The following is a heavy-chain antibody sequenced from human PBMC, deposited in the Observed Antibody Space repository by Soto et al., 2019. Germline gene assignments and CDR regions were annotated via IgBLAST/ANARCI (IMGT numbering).Heavy chain of an antibody. D-gene: IGHD3-10*01. J-gene: IGHJ6*03. CDR2: IYYSGST. CDR3: ASGLYTSTMVRGGDYYYSYYMDV. V-gene: IGHV4-59*01. Sequence: SETLSLTCTVSGGSISSYYWSWIRQPPGKGLEWIGYIYYSGSTNYNPSLKSRVTISVDTSKNQFSLKLSSVTAADTAVYFCASGLYTSTMVRGGDYYYSYYMDVWGKGTTVTVSS. CDR1: GGSISSYY.